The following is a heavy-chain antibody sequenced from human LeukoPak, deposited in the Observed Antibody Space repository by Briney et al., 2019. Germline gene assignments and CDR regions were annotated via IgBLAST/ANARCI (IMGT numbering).Heavy chain of an antibody. CDR1: GFTFTGYN. CDR2: INPDSGGS. V-gene: IGHV1-2*02. D-gene: IGHD1-1*01. Sequence: ASVKVSCKASGFTFTGYNMHWVRQAPGQGLEWMGWINPDSGGSNYAQKFLGRITMTRDTSITTAYMELSRLTSDDTAVYYCTRSWNDALGYWGQGTLVTVSS. J-gene: IGHJ4*02. CDR3: TRSWNDALGY.